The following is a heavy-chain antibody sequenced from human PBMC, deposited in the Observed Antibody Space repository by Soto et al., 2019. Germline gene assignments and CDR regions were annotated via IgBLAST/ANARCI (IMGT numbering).Heavy chain of an antibody. CDR1: GGSLSGYY. Sequence: PSETLSLTCTVSGGSLSGYYWTWIRQPPGKGLEWIGYIYHNGGTSYNPSLKSRVSISLDRSRNQFSLKLTSVTAADTAMYYCARDVYSINWTGRLLDRLGQGTLVTVSS. CDR2: IYHNGGT. D-gene: IGHD1-1*01. V-gene: IGHV4-59*01. J-gene: IGHJ5*02. CDR3: ARDVYSINWTGRLLDR.